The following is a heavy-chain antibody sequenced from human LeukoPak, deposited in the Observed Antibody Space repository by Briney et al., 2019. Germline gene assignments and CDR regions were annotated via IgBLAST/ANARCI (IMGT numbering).Heavy chain of an antibody. Sequence: GGSLRLSCAASGFTFSSYWMHWVRQAPGKGLVWVSRIKSDGTITTYADSVKGRFTISRDNSRNTLYLQMNSLRAEDTALYYCAKTADWYYDYWGQGTLVTVSS. CDR3: AKTADWYYDY. V-gene: IGHV3-74*01. CDR2: IKSDGTIT. CDR1: GFTFSSYW. J-gene: IGHJ4*02. D-gene: IGHD1-7*01.